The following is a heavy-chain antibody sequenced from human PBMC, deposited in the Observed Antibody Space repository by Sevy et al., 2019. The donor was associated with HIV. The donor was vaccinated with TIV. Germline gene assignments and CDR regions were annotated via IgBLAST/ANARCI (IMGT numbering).Heavy chain of an antibody. CDR2: SYSDDGR. Sequence: GGSLRLSCAASGFTVTNNYISWVRQAPGKGLDWVALSYSDDGRYFADSVRGRFTISRDSLKNTLYLQMNSLRAEDTAAYYCARLHPHIAAARAMDVWGQGTTVTVSS. J-gene: IGHJ6*02. D-gene: IGHD6-13*01. CDR3: ARLHPHIAAARAMDV. V-gene: IGHV3-53*01. CDR1: GFTVTNNY.